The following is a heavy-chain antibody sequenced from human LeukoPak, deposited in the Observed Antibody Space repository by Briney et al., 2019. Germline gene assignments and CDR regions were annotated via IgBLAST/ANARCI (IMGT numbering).Heavy chain of an antibody. CDR3: ATETNGRHYDY. J-gene: IGHJ4*02. V-gene: IGHV3-23*01. CDR1: GFTFSSYA. D-gene: IGHD1-14*01. CDR2: ISGSGGST. Sequence: GGSLRLSCAASGFTFSSYAMSWVRQAPGKGLEWVSAISGSGGSTYYADSVKGRFTISRDNANNFLYLQMNSLRAEDTAVYYCATETNGRHYDYWGQGTLLTVSS.